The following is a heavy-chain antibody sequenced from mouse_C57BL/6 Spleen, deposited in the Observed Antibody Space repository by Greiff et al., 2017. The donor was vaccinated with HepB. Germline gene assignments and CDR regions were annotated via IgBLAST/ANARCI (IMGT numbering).Heavy chain of an antibody. V-gene: IGHV1-26*01. J-gene: IGHJ4*01. CDR2: INPNNGGT. CDR3: AKRDYGSIYAMDY. D-gene: IGHD1-1*01. Sequence: EVQLQQSGPELVKPGASVKISCKASGYTFTDYYMNWVKQSHGKSLEWIGDINPNNGGTSYNQKFKGKATLTVDKSSSTAYMELRSLTSEDSAVYYCAKRDYGSIYAMDYWGQGTSVTVSS. CDR1: GYTFTDYY.